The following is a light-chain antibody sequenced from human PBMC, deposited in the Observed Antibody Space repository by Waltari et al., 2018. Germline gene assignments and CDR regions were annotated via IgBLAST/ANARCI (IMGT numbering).Light chain of an antibody. J-gene: IGKJ2*01. CDR3: QQSYNAPYT. Sequence: DIQMTQSPSSLPASVGDRVTITCRSSQSISNYLNWYQHKPGEAPKLLVYVASNSQRGVPSRFSGSGSETDFTLTISSLQLEDFATYYCQQSYNAPYTFGQGT. CDR2: VAS. V-gene: IGKV1-39*01. CDR1: QSISNY.